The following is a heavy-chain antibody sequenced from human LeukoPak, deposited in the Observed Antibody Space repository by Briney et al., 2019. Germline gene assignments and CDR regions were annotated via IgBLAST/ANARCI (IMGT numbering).Heavy chain of an antibody. CDR3: AKVSSARLSPFGH. V-gene: IGHV3-23*01. CDR1: GFTFSSYA. CDR2: ITGRGGGT. D-gene: IGHD6-6*01. J-gene: IGHJ5*02. Sequence: QPGGSLRLSCAASGFTFSSYAMAWVRQAPGKGLEWVSGITGRGGGTYYADSVKGRFTISRDKSKNTLYLQMNSLRADDTAVYYCAKVSSARLSPFGHWGQGTLVTVSS.